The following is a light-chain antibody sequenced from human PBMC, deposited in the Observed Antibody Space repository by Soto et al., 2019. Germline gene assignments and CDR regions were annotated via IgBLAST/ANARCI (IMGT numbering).Light chain of an antibody. Sequence: DIQMTQSPSTLSGSVGDRVTITCRASQTISSWLAWYQQKPGKAPKLLLYKASTLYSGVPSRCSGGGSGTEFTLTIGSLQPDEFATYDCQHYNSYAEAFGQGTKVELK. V-gene: IGKV1-5*03. J-gene: IGKJ1*01. CDR3: QHYNSYAEA. CDR2: KAS. CDR1: QTISSW.